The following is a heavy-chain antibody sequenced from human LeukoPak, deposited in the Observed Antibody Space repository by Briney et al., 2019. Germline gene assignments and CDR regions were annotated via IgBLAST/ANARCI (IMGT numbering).Heavy chain of an antibody. D-gene: IGHD6-13*01. V-gene: IGHV1-2*02. CDR2: INPNSGGT. J-gene: IGHJ5*02. CDR3: ARDRRIAARRRNWFDA. CDR1: GYTFTRYF. Sequence: ASVKVSCKASGYTFTRYFIHSVRHAPGQGLEGMGWINPNSGGTNYAQTHQGRVTMTRDTSISTAYMELSRLGSDDTAVYYCARDRRIAARRRNWFDAWGQGTLVTVSS.